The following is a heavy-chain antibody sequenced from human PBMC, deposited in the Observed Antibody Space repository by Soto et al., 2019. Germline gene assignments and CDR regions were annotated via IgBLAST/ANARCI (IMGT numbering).Heavy chain of an antibody. Sequence: PSETLSLTCTVSGGSISSYYWSWIRQPPGKGLEWIGYIYYSGSTNYNPSLKSRVTISVDTSKNQFSLKLSSVTAADTAVYYCARDLNPIFYDSSGPWFDPWGQGTLVTVS. J-gene: IGHJ5*02. D-gene: IGHD3-22*01. V-gene: IGHV4-59*01. CDR1: GGSISSYY. CDR3: ARDLNPIFYDSSGPWFDP. CDR2: IYYSGST.